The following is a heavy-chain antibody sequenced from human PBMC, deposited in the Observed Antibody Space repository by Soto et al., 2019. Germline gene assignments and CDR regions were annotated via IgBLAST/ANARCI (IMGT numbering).Heavy chain of an antibody. CDR3: ARQEYYYDKRAFDY. D-gene: IGHD3-22*01. CDR1: GGSISSSSYY. CDR2: IYYSGST. Sequence: QLQLQESGPGLVKPSETLSLTCTVSGGSISSSSYYWGWIRQPPGKGLEWIGSIYYSGSTYYNPALKSRVTISVDTSKNQFSLKLSSVTAADTAVYYCARQEYYYDKRAFDYWGQGTLVTVSS. V-gene: IGHV4-39*01. J-gene: IGHJ4*02.